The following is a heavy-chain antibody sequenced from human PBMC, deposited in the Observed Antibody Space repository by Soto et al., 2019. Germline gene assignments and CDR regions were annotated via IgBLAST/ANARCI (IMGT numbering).Heavy chain of an antibody. D-gene: IGHD3-9*01. CDR3: ATYYDISTGHYPY. V-gene: IGHV4-59*12. CDR1: GGSISSYY. J-gene: IGHJ4*02. CDR2: IYYSGST. Sequence: SETLSLTCTVSGGSISSYYWSWIRQPPGKGLEWIGYIYYSGSTNYNPSLKSRVTISVDTSKNQFSLKLSSVTAADTAVYYCATYYDISTGHYPYWGQGTLVTVSS.